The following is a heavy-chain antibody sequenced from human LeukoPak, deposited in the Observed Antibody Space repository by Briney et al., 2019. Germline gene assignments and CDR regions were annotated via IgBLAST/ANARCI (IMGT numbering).Heavy chain of an antibody. CDR3: ARGSLVHYYGSGSYRIRAGFDS. CDR2: IIPIFGTT. V-gene: IGHV1-69*06. D-gene: IGHD3-10*01. Sequence: SVKVSCKTSGGTFSSYAITWVRQTPGQGLEWMGGIIPIFGTTNYAQKFQDRVTITADKSTSTAYMKLSSLRSEDTAVYYCARGSLVHYYGSGSYRIRAGFDSWGQGTLVTVSS. J-gene: IGHJ4*02. CDR1: GGTFSSYA.